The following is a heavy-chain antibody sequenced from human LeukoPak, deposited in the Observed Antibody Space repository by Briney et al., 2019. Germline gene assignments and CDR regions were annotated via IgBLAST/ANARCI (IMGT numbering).Heavy chain of an antibody. J-gene: IGHJ4*02. Sequence: PGGSLRLSCAASGFTFSGYAMGWVRRAPGKGLEWVSGISGSGGSTYYADSVKGRFTISRDNSKNTLYLQMNSLRAEDTAVYYCAKPYYYGSGSYFNFDYWGQGTLVTVSS. CDR2: ISGSGGST. CDR1: GFTFSGYA. D-gene: IGHD3-10*01. CDR3: AKPYYYGSGSYFNFDY. V-gene: IGHV3-23*01.